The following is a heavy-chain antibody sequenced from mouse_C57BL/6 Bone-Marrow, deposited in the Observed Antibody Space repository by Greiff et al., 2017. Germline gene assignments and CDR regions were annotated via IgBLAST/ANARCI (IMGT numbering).Heavy chain of an antibody. CDR3: ERFYYGNFYYWYFDV. J-gene: IGHJ1*03. D-gene: IGHD2-1*01. CDR1: GYTFTDYY. Sequence: VQLQQSGPVLVKPGASVKMSCKASGYTFTDYYMNWVKQSHGKSLEWIGAINPYNGGTSYNQKFKGKAPLTVDKSSSTAYMELNSLTSEDSAVYYCERFYYGNFYYWYFDVWGTGTTVTVSS. V-gene: IGHV1-19*01. CDR2: INPYNGGT.